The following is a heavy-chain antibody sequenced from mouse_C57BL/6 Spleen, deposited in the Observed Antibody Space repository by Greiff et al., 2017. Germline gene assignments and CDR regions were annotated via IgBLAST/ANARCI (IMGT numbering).Heavy chain of an antibody. J-gene: IGHJ4*01. Sequence: QVQLQQPGAELVKPGASVKLSCKASGYTFTSYWMNWVKQRPGQGLEWIGMIHPNSGSTNYNEKFKSKATLTVDKSSSTAYMQLSSLTSEDSAVDYCALYYGSSYPYAMDYWGQGTSVTVSS. CDR3: ALYYGSSYPYAMDY. CDR2: IHPNSGST. CDR1: GYTFTSYW. V-gene: IGHV1-64*01. D-gene: IGHD1-1*01.